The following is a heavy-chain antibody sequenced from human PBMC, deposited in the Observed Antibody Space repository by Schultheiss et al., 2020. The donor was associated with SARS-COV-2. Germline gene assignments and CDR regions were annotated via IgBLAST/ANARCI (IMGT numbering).Heavy chain of an antibody. V-gene: IGHV4-31*03. CDR1: GGSISSGGYY. CDR2: INHSGST. Sequence: SETLSLTCTVSGGSISSGGYYWSWIRQHPGKGLEWIGEINHSGSTNYNPSLKSRVTISVDTSKNQFSLKLSSVTAADTAVYYCARGCLRITIFGVQKCPVDIWGQGTMVTVSS. D-gene: IGHD3-3*01. J-gene: IGHJ3*02. CDR3: ARGCLRITIFGVQKCPVDI.